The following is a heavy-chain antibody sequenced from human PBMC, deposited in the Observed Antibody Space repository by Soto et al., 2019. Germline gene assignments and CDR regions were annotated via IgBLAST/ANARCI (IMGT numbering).Heavy chain of an antibody. V-gene: IGHV3-23*01. Sequence: EVQLLESGGGVVQPGGSLRLSCAASGFTFSNYAMNWVRQAPGKGLEWVSTISSSSGSTYYADSVKGRFTISRDNSKNFLYLQMNSLRGDDTALYYCAKVGSERYSGQHSDYWGQGTLVTISS. CDR3: AKVGSERYSGQHSDY. D-gene: IGHD5-12*01. J-gene: IGHJ4*02. CDR1: GFTFSNYA. CDR2: ISSSSGST.